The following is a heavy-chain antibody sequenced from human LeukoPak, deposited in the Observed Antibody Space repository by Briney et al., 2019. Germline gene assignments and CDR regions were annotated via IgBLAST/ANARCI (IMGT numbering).Heavy chain of an antibody. V-gene: IGHV3-23*01. CDR3: AKGEFGRGWPN. CDR2: ISNNGANR. Sequence: GGSLRLSCAASGFTFSSYALNWVRQAPRKGLEWVSGISNNGANRNYADSVKGRFTISRDNSKNTLYLQMNSLRAEDTAVYYCAKGEFGRGWPNWGQGTLVTVSS. J-gene: IGHJ4*02. CDR1: GFTFSSYA. D-gene: IGHD6-19*01.